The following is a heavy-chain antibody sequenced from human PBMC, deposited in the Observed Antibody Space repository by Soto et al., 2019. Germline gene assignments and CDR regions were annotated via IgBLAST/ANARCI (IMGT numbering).Heavy chain of an antibody. CDR2: ISGSGGST. CDR3: AKTLGGYQLLGGAPDAFDI. CDR1: GFTFSSYA. J-gene: IGHJ3*02. D-gene: IGHD2-2*01. V-gene: IGHV3-23*01. Sequence: GGSLRLSCAASGFTFSSYAMSWVRQAPGKGLEWVSAISGSGGSTYYADSVKGRFTISRDNSKNTLYLQMNSLRAEDTAVYYCAKTLGGYQLLGGAPDAFDIWGQGTMVTVSS.